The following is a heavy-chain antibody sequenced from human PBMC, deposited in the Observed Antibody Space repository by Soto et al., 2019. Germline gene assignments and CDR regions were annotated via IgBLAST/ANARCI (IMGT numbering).Heavy chain of an antibody. D-gene: IGHD6-13*01. CDR3: ARDYLAAGGISGRRFDY. V-gene: IGHV3-33*01. CDR1: GFTVSSYG. J-gene: IGHJ4*02. Sequence: GGSLRLSCAASGFTVSSYGMHWVRQAPGKGLEWVALIWYDGSNKNYADSVKGRFTISRDNSKNTVSLQINSLRAEDTAVYYCARDYLAAGGISGRRFDYWGQGTLVTVSS. CDR2: IWYDGSNK.